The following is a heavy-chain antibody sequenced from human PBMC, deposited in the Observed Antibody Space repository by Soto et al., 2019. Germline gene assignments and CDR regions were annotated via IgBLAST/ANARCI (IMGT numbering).Heavy chain of an antibody. D-gene: IGHD6-19*01. CDR1: GFTFSSYG. CDR2: IWYDGSNK. Sequence: GGSLRLSCAASGFTFSSYGMHWVRQAPGKGLEWVAVIWYDGSNKYYADSVKGRFTISRDNSKNTLYLQMNSLRAEDTAVYYCARYSSGLATYYWGQGTLVTVSS. J-gene: IGHJ4*02. CDR3: ARYSSGLATYY. V-gene: IGHV3-33*01.